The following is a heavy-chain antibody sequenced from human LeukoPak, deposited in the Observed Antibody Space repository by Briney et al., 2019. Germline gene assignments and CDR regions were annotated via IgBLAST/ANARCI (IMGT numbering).Heavy chain of an antibody. CDR1: GSTFSSYW. CDR2: INHNGNVN. CDR3: ARGGGLDV. Sequence: GGSLRLSCAASGSTFSSYWMNWARQAPGKGLEWVASINHNGNVNYYVDSVKGRFTISRDNAKNSLYLQMSNLRAEDTAVYFCARGGGLDVWGQGATVTVSS. V-gene: IGHV3-7*03. D-gene: IGHD3-16*01. J-gene: IGHJ6*02.